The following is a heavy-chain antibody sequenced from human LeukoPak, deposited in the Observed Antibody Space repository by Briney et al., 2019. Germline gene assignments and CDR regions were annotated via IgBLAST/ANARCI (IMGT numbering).Heavy chain of an antibody. CDR1: AFTLDDYA. CDR3: AKDSYYDFWSGYFTFDC. CDR2: IGRNSGRI. V-gene: IGHV3-9*01. J-gene: IGHJ4*02. D-gene: IGHD3-3*01. Sequence: GRCPRPACAASAFTLDDYAMDCVRQAPGKGLERVSGIGRNSGRIAYADSVKGRFTISRDNAKNSLYLQMNSLRAEDTALYYCAKDSYYDFWSGYFTFDCWGQGTLVTVSS.